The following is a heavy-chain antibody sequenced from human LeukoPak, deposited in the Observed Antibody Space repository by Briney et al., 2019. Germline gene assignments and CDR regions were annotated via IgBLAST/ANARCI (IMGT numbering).Heavy chain of an antibody. J-gene: IGHJ6*02. CDR3: ASRPLHYYYGMDV. CDR1: GGSFSGYY. CDR2: IYYSGST. V-gene: IGHV4-31*11. Sequence: SETLSLTCAVYGGSFSGYYWSWIRQHPGKGLEWIGYIYYSGSTYYNPSLKSRVTISVDTSKNQFSLKLSSVTAADTAVYYCASRPLHYYYGMDVWGQGTTVTVSS.